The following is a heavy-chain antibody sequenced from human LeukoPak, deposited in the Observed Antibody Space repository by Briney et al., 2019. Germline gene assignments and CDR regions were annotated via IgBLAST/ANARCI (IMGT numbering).Heavy chain of an antibody. CDR3: ARSKWDTSGWYYFDY. J-gene: IGHJ4*02. D-gene: IGHD6-19*01. V-gene: IGHV3-48*01. CDR2: ISSSSSTI. CDR1: GFTLSSYS. Sequence: GGSLRLSCAASGFTLSSYSMNWVRQAPGKGLEWVSYISSSSSTIYYADSVKGRFTISRDNAKNSLYLQMNSLRAEDTAVYYCARSKWDTSGWYYFDYWGQGTLVTVSS.